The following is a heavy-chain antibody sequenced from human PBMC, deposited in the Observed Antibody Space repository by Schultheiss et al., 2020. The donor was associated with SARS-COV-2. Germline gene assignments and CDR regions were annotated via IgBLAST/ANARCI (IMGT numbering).Heavy chain of an antibody. V-gene: IGHV4-39*07. CDR1: GGSISSSSYY. CDR3: ARADWGY. Sequence: SETLSLTCTVSGGSISSSSYYWGWIRQPPGKGLEWIGYMYYSGGTYYNSSLKSRVTMSVDTSKNHFSLKLSSVTAADTAVYYCARADWGYWGQGTLVTVSS. CDR2: MYYSGGT. D-gene: IGHD7-27*01. J-gene: IGHJ4*02.